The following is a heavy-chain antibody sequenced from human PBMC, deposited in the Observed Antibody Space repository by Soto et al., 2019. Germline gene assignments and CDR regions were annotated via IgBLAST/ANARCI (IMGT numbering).Heavy chain of an antibody. J-gene: IGHJ5*02. Sequence: SVKVSCKTSGYIFTDHLIHWVRQSPGQGLQWVGWVHPDSGGTNVAQAFQDRVTMTADTSITTAYMDLARLRPDDTAIFYCARGAQGFFPVSGIYFSFDPWGQGTPLTASS. CDR2: VHPDSGGT. CDR3: ARGAQGFFPVSGIYFSFDP. D-gene: IGHD3-22*01. V-gene: IGHV1-2*02. CDR1: GYIFTDHL.